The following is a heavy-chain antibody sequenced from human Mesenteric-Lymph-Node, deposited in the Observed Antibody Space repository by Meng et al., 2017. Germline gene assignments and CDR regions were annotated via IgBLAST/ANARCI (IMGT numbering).Heavy chain of an antibody. CDR3: ASGRKYCSSTSCYGQFDY. V-gene: IGHV4-4*03. CDR1: WGSTSSSNW. J-gene: IGHJ4*02. Sequence: APGLGKPPGTLSLPCAFSWGSTSSSNWWSWGRQPPGKGLEWIGEIYHSGSTNYNPSLKSRVTISVDKSKNQFSLKLSSVTAADTAVYYCASGRKYCSSTSCYGQFDYWGQGTLVTVSS. D-gene: IGHD2-2*01. CDR2: IYHSGST.